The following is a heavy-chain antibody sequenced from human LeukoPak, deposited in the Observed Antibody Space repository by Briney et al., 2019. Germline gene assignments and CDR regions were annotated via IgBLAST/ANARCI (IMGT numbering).Heavy chain of an antibody. J-gene: IGHJ4*02. CDR1: GGTFSSYA. CDR3: ARSYQPGYSYGPFDY. V-gene: IGHV1-69*13. CDR2: IIPIFGTA. Sequence: GASVKVSCKASGGTFSSYAISWVRQAPGQGLEWMGGIIPIFGTANYAQKFQGRVTITADESTSTAYMELSSPRSEDTAVYYCARSYQPGYSYGPFDYWGQGTLVTVSS. D-gene: IGHD5-18*01.